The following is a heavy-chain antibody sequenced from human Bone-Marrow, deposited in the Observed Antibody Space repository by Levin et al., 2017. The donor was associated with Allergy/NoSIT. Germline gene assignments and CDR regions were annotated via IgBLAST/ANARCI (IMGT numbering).Heavy chain of an antibody. Sequence: KPGGSLRLSCKGSGYSFATNWIGWVRQMPGKGLEWMGVIYPGDSDTRYSPSFQGQVTMSADKSITTAYLQWSSLKASDTAMYYCARVSYSGYEFGTWGQGTLVTVSS. J-gene: IGHJ5*02. CDR1: GYSFATNW. CDR2: IYPGDSDT. D-gene: IGHD5-12*01. V-gene: IGHV5-51*01. CDR3: ARVSYSGYEFGT.